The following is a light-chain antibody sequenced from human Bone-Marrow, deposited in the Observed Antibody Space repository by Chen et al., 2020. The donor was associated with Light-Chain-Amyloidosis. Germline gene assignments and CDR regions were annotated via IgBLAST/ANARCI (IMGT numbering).Light chain of an antibody. J-gene: IGLJ2*01. CDR3: QSYDSSLRGSVV. Sequence: QSVLTQPPSVSGAPGQKVTISCIGDSSNIGAGYDVHWYQQLPGKAPKILIYGDNYRPSGVPDRFSGSKSGTSASLDISGLLTGDEAEYYCQSYDSSLRGSVVFGGGTKLTVL. V-gene: IGLV1-40*01. CDR1: SSNIGAGYD. CDR2: GDN.